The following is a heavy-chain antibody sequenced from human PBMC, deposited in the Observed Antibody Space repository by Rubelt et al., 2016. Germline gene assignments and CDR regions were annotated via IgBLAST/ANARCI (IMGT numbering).Heavy chain of an antibody. J-gene: IGHJ4*01. D-gene: IGHD6-13*01. V-gene: IGHV1-18*01. Sequence: QVQLVQSGAGVKKPGASMKVSCKASGYNFTTYGIHWVRQAPGQGLAWMGWISSSSGVTNYAQNFQGRVTMTRDTPTSTVSMDLTSLRAEDTAVYYCSRGRDSVEAAAFYVDYWGHGTLVTVSS. CDR3: SRGRDSVEAAAFYVDY. CDR2: ISSSSGVT. CDR1: GYNFTTYG.